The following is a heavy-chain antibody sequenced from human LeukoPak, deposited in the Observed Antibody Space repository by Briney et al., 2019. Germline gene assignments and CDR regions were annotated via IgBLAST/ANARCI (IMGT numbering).Heavy chain of an antibody. V-gene: IGHV3-21*01. J-gene: IGHJ4*02. D-gene: IGHD4-17*01. Sequence: PGGSLRLSCAASGFTFSDYSVHWVRQAPGKGLEWVSSISTSSTYIYYADSVKGRFTISRDNAKNSLYLQMNSLRAEDTAVYYCASGDYGDYAIYWGQGTLVTVSS. CDR2: ISTSSTYI. CDR1: GFTFSDYS. CDR3: ASGDYGDYAIY.